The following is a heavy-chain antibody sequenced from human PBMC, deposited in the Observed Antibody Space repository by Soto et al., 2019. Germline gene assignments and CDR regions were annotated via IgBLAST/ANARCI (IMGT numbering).Heavy chain of an antibody. CDR1: GGSFSGYY. CDR3: ARVKGITGTTVGY. V-gene: IGHV4-34*01. Sequence: SETLSLTCAVYGGSFSGYYWSWIRQPPGKGLEWIGEINHSGSTNYNPSLKSRVTISVDTSKNQFSLKLSSVTAADTAVYYCARVKGITGTTVGYWGQGTLVTVSS. D-gene: IGHD1-7*01. J-gene: IGHJ4*02. CDR2: INHSGST.